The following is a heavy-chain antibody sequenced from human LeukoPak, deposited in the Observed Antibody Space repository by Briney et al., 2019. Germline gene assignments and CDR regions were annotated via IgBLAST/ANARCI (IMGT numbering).Heavy chain of an antibody. J-gene: IGHJ4*02. CDR3: ARGPKYDWNYHDY. Sequence: GGSLRLSCAASGFTFSSYWMHWVRQAPGKGLVWVSRIRTDGTITTYADSVKGRFSISRDNAKNTLYLQMNSLRAEDTAVYYCARGPKYDWNYHDYWGQGTLVTVSS. D-gene: IGHD1-20*01. CDR1: GFTFSSYW. CDR2: IRTDGTIT. V-gene: IGHV3-74*01.